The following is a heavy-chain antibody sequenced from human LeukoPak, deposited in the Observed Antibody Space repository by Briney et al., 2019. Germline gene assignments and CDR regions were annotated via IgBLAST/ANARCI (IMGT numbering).Heavy chain of an antibody. V-gene: IGHV3-74*01. D-gene: IGHD3-10*01. CDR2: ISSDGTTI. Sequence: PGGSLRLSCAASGFTFSTYWMHWVRQAPGKGLVWVSRISSDGTTITYADSVKGRFTISRDNAKNSLYLQMNSLRAEDTAVYYCARALWFGETFPAYWGQGTLVTVSS. CDR3: ARALWFGETFPAY. CDR1: GFTFSTYW. J-gene: IGHJ4*02.